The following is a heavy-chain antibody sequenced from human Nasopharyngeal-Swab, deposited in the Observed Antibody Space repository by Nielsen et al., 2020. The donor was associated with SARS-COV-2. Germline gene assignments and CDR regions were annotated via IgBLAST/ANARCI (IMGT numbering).Heavy chain of an antibody. Sequence: GESLKISCAASGFTLSNYWIHWVRQTPGKGLLWVSRINTDASRTSYADSVKGRFTISRDNAKNTVYLQMNSLRAEDTAVYYCARDSSGYYYPDYWGQGTLVTVSS. CDR2: INTDASRT. J-gene: IGHJ4*02. D-gene: IGHD3-22*01. V-gene: IGHV3-74*01. CDR1: GFTLSNYW. CDR3: ARDSSGYYYPDY.